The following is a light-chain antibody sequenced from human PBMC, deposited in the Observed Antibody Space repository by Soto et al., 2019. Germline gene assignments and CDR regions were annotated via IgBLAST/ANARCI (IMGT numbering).Light chain of an antibody. J-gene: IGKJ1*01. Sequence: DIELTQSPPSLAASVGDRVTITCRASQNINNYLIWYQQKTGKAPQLLIYGASILQSGVPSRFSGSASGTDFTLTIGSLQPEDFATYYCQESYSVPGTFGQGTKVEI. CDR3: QESYSVPGT. CDR2: GAS. V-gene: IGKV1-39*01. CDR1: QNINNY.